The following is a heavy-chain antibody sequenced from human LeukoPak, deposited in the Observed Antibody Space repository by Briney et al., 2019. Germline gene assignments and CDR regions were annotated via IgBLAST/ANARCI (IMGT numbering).Heavy chain of an antibody. V-gene: IGHV1-2*04. CDR2: INPNSGGT. D-gene: IGHD1-26*01. Sequence: GASVKVSCKASGYTFTGYYMHWVRQAPGQGLEWMGWINPNSGGTNYAQKFQGWVTMTRDTSISTAYMELSRLRSDDTAVYYCARDKSGSAYDAFDIWGQGTMVTVSS. CDR1: GYTFTGYY. J-gene: IGHJ3*02. CDR3: ARDKSGSAYDAFDI.